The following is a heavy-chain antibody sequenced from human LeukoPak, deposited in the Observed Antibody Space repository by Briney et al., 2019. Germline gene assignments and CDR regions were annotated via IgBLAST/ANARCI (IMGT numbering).Heavy chain of an antibody. D-gene: IGHD1-26*01. CDR3: ATGGTYTGY. Sequence: PGGSLRLSCEASGFIFSKFCMTWVRQAPGKGLEWVANIKQDGSEKYYVDSVKGRFTISRDNSKNTLYLQMNSLRAEDTAVYYCATGGTYTGYWGQGTLVTASS. CDR2: IKQDGSEK. J-gene: IGHJ4*02. CDR1: GFIFSKFC. V-gene: IGHV3-7*03.